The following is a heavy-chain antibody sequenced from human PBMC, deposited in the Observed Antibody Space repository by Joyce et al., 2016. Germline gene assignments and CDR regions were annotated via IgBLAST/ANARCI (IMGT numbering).Heavy chain of an antibody. V-gene: IGHV3-21*01. Sequence: EVQLVESGGGLVKPGGSLRLSCVASGFNFGTFSMTWVRQAPGQWLQCISTISSTGAYIYYADSLRDRVAVSRDNAKNSLYLQMNSVTDEDTGTYYCARDLYPAYDGRGFYTPTPSDYWGQGALVSVSS. CDR2: ISSTGAYI. J-gene: IGHJ4*02. CDR1: GFNFGTFS. D-gene: IGHD3-22*01. CDR3: ARDLYPAYDGRGFYTPTPSDY.